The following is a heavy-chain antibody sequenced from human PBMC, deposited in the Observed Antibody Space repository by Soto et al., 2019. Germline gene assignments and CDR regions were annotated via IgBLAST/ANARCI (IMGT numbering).Heavy chain of an antibody. D-gene: IGHD2-2*02. CDR1: GGSISSGDYY. V-gene: IGHV4-30-4*01. J-gene: IGHJ4*02. CDR2: TYYSGST. CDR3: GRIYCSSSSCYIGAFDY. Sequence: SETLSLTGNVFGGSISSGDYYWSWIRQPPVKGLEWIWYTYYSGSTYYNPSLKSRVTISIDTSKNQFSLKLTSVTAADTAVYYCGRIYCSSSSCYIGAFDYWGQGALVTVSS.